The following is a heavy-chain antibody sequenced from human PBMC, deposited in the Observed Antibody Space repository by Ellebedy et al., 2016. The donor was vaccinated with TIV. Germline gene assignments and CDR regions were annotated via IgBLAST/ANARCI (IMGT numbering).Heavy chain of an antibody. CDR2: TSADGDNR. CDR3: ARGSPDYYDNRPYPFDL. Sequence: GESLKISXAASGFTFSRHGMHWVRQAPGKGLEWVAVTSADGDNRNYADSVKGRFTISRDNAKNTLSLQMNSLGGDDTAVYYCARGSPDYYDNRPYPFDLWGQGTMVTVSS. J-gene: IGHJ3*01. CDR1: GFTFSRHG. V-gene: IGHV3-30*03. D-gene: IGHD3-22*01.